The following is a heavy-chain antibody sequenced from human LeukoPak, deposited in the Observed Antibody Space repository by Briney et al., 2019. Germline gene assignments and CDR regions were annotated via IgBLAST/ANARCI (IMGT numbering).Heavy chain of an antibody. CDR2: INPNSGGT. CDR3: ARAPPVRGVANWFDP. D-gene: IGHD3-10*01. V-gene: IGHV1-2*02. CDR1: GYTFTGYY. Sequence: GASVKVSCKASGYTFTGYYMHWVRQAPGQGLEWMGWINPNSGGTNYAQKFQGRVTMTRDTSISTAYMELSRLRSDDTAVYYCARAPPVRGVANWFDPWGQGTLVTVSS. J-gene: IGHJ5*02.